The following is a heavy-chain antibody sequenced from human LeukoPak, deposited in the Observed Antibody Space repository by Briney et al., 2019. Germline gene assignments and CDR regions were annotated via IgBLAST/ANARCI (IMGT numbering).Heavy chain of an antibody. CDR3: ARGGASGGAPDYYYYMDV. CDR2: IKQDGSEK. J-gene: IGHJ6*03. D-gene: IGHD6-19*01. Sequence: GGSLRLSCAASGFTFSSYWMSWVRQAPGKGLEWVANIKQDGSEKYYVDSVKGRFTISRDNAKNTLYVQTNSLRVEDTAVYYCARGGASGGAPDYYYYMDVWGKGTTVTVSS. CDR1: GFTFSSYW. V-gene: IGHV3-7*03.